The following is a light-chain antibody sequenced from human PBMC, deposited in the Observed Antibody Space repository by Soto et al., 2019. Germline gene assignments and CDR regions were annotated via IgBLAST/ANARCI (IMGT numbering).Light chain of an antibody. CDR3: SSYTRSSSLV. CDR1: SSDVGGYNY. Sequence: QSALTQPASVSGSPGQSITISCTGTSSDVGGYNYVSWYQQHPGKAPKLMIYDVSNRPSGVSNRISGSKSGNTASLTISGLQAEDEADYYCSSYTRSSSLVFGTGTKVTVL. V-gene: IGLV2-14*03. CDR2: DVS. J-gene: IGLJ1*01.